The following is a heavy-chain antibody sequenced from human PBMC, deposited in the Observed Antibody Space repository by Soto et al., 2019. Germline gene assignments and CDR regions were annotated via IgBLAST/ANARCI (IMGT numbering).Heavy chain of an antibody. CDR1: GFSLSTTGMC. CDR2: IDXXXXX. J-gene: IGHJ4*02. CDR3: SRAVGGFTYGYPGY. D-gene: IGHD5-18*01. Sequence: SGPTLVNPTQTLTLTCTFSGFSLSTTGMCVSWIRQPPGKALEWLALIDXXXXXXYSTSLKTRLTISKDTSKNQVVLTMTNVEPVDTATYFCSRAVGGFTYGYPGYWGQGTLVTVSS. V-gene: IGHV2-70*01.